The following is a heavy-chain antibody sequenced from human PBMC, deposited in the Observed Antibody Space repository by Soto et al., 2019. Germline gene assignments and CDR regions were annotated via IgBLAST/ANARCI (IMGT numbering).Heavy chain of an antibody. CDR3: VQTTGWPGFDF. V-gene: IGHV3-53*01. Sequence: EVQLVESGGGWIQPGGSLRPPCEASGFAVSSKSMTWVRQAPGKGLEWVSVIYGGGTTYYADSVKGRFTISRDTSKNTLYLQMNSLRAEDTAVYYCVQTTGWPGFDFWGQGTLVTVSS. D-gene: IGHD6-19*01. CDR1: GFAVSSKS. CDR2: IYGGGTT. J-gene: IGHJ4*02.